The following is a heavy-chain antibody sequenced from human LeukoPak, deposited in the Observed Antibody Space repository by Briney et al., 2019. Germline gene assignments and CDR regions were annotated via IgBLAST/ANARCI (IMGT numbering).Heavy chain of an antibody. CDR2: ISSSSSMI. D-gene: IGHD6-19*01. V-gene: IGHV3-48*01. Sequence: PGGSLRLSCAASGFTFSSYSMNWVRQAPGKGLEWVSYISSSSSMIYYADSVKGRFTISRDNAKNSLYLQMNSLRAEDTAVYYCAREGRSSGWYYFDYWGQGTLVTVSS. J-gene: IGHJ4*02. CDR1: GFTFSSYS. CDR3: AREGRSSGWYYFDY.